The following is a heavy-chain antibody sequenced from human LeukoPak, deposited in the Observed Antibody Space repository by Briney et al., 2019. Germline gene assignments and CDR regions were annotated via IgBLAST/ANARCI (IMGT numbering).Heavy chain of an antibody. CDR3: ARDGTGGSYYHDY. Sequence: PGGSLRLSCAASGFSFRDFGMHWVRQALGKGLERLAIIWYDGSNKYYADSVKGRFTISRDNSKNTLYLQMNSLRAEDTAVYYCARDGTGGSYYHDYWGQGTLVTVSS. D-gene: IGHD1-26*01. V-gene: IGHV3-33*01. CDR2: IWYDGSNK. J-gene: IGHJ4*02. CDR1: GFSFRDFG.